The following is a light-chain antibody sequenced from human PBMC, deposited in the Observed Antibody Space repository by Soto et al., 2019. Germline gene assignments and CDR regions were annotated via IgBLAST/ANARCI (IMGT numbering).Light chain of an antibody. CDR3: QQYNNGGT. V-gene: IGKV3-15*01. Sequence: EIVMTQSPATLSVSPGERATLSCRASQSVSSNLAWYQQKPGQAPRLLIYGASTRATGIPARFSGSGSGTEFTLTISSLQSEDFEVYYCQQYNNGGTCGGGTKVEIK. J-gene: IGKJ4*01. CDR2: GAS. CDR1: QSVSSN.